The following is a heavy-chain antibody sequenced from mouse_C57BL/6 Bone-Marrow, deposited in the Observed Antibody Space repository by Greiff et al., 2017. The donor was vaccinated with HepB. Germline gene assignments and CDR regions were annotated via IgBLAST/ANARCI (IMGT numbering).Heavy chain of an antibody. CDR2: ISSGGSYT. V-gene: IGHV5-6*01. CDR3: ARGGGGDY. Sequence: EVMLVESGGDLVKPGGSLKLSCAASGFTFSSYGMSWVRQTPDKRLEWVATISSGGSYTYYPDSVKGRFTISRDNAKNTLYLQMSSLKSEDTAMYGCARGGGGDYWGQGTTLTVSS. CDR1: GFTFSSYG. J-gene: IGHJ2*01.